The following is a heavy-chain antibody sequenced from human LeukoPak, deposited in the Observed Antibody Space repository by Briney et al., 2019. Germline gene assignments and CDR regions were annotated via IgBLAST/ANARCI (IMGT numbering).Heavy chain of an antibody. J-gene: IGHJ4*02. Sequence: GGSLRLSCAASGFTFSSYSMNWVRQAPGKGLEWVPAISGSGGSTYYADSVKGRFTISRDNSKNTLYLQMNSLRAEDTAVYYCAKDRALLWFGELSYFDYWGQGTLVTVSS. CDR3: AKDRALLWFGELSYFDY. CDR2: ISGSGGST. CDR1: GFTFSSYS. D-gene: IGHD3-10*01. V-gene: IGHV3-23*01.